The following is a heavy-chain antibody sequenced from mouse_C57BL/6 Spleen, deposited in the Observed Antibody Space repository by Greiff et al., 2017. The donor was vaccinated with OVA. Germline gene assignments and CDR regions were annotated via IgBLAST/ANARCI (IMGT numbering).Heavy chain of an antibody. CDR2: INPNNGGT. CDR3: ASGYGSSYFAY. Sequence: VQLQQSGPELVKPGASVKISCKASGYTFTDYYMNWVKQSHGKSLEWIGDINPNNGGTSYNQKFKGKATLTVDKSSSTAYMELRSLTSEDSAVYYCASGYGSSYFAYWGQGTLVTVSA. V-gene: IGHV1-26*01. D-gene: IGHD1-1*01. J-gene: IGHJ3*01. CDR1: GYTFTDYY.